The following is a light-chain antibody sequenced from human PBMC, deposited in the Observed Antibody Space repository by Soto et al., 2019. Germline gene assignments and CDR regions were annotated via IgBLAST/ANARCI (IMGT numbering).Light chain of an antibody. V-gene: IGKV3-11*01. J-gene: IGKJ5*01. CDR2: DAY. Sequence: EVVLTQSPVTLSLSPGERATLSCRASQIFRGLLAWYQQKPGQAPRLLIYDAYNRATGIPPRFSGSGSGTDFTLTISSVEPDDSAVYYCQQRHLWPITFGQGTRLEIK. CDR1: QIFRGL. CDR3: QQRHLWPIT.